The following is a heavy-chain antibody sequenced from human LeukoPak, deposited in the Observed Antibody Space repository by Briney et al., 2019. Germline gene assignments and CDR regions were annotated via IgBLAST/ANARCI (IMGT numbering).Heavy chain of an antibody. V-gene: IGHV3-33*01. CDR3: ARNFWNEPSKYFDY. Sequence: GMSLRLSCSASGFTFGSYGMHWVRQAPGKGLEWVALIWYHGNDVDYADSVKGRFTISRDNSKNTLYLQMNSVRAEDTAVYFCARNFWNEPSKYFDYWGQGTLVTVSS. D-gene: IGHD3-3*01. J-gene: IGHJ4*02. CDR2: IWYHGNDV. CDR1: GFTFGSYG.